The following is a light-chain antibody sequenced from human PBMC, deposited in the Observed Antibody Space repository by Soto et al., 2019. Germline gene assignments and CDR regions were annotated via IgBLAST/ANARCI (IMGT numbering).Light chain of an antibody. CDR3: AAWEDSLIGLGVV. CDR1: SYDVGSYNL. J-gene: IGLJ2*01. V-gene: IGLV2-14*02. CDR2: SND. Sequence: QSVLTQPASVSGSPGQSITISCTGTSYDVGSYNLVSWYQQHPGEAPKLIIYSNDQRPSGVPDRFSASKSGTSASLAISGLQPEDEAQYYCAAWEDSLIGLGVVFGGGTKLTVL.